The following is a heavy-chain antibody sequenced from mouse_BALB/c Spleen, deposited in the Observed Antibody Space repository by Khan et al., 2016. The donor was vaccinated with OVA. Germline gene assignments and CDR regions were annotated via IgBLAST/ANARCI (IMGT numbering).Heavy chain of an antibody. D-gene: IGHD1-1*01. CDR2: INPSTGYT. CDR3: ARRGLRWDFDY. Sequence: QIQLVQSGAELAKPGASVKMSCKASGYTFINYWILWVKQRPGQGLEWIGYINPSTGYTEYNQNFKDKATLTADKSSSTAYMKLSSLTSEDAAVDYCARRGLRWDFDYWGQGTTLTVSS. J-gene: IGHJ2*01. V-gene: IGHV1-7*01. CDR1: GYTFINYW.